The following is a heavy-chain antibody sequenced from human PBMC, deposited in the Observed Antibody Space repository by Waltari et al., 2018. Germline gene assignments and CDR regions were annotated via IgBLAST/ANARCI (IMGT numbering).Heavy chain of an antibody. J-gene: IGHJ6*02. CDR3: ARDLSGSGSYYARGGYYGMDV. V-gene: IGHV1-69*01. CDR2: IIPIFGTA. CDR1: GGTFSSYA. D-gene: IGHD3-10*01. Sequence: QVQLVQSGAEVKKPGSSVKVSCKASGGTFSSYAISWVRQAPGQGLEWMGGIIPIFGTANYAQKFQGRVTITADESTSTAYMELSSLRSEDTAVYYCARDLSGSGSYYARGGYYGMDVWGQGTTVTVSS.